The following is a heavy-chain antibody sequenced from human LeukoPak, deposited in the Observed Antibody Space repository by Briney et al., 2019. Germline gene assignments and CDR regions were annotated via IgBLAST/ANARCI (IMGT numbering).Heavy chain of an antibody. V-gene: IGHV3-23*01. CDR3: ATVKGGQKVPDAFDI. CDR2: ISRSGGST. D-gene: IGHD1-1*01. J-gene: IGHJ3*02. CDR1: GFTFSSYV. Sequence: PGGSLRLSCAASGFTFSSYVMGWVRQAPGKGLEWVSVISRSGGSTDYVESVRGRFTISRDNSKNTLYLQMSSLRAEDTAVYYCATVKGGQKVPDAFDIWGQGTMVTVSS.